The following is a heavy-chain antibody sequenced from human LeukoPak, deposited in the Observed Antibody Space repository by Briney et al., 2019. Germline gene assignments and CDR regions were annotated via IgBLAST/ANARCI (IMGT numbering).Heavy chain of an antibody. J-gene: IGHJ3*02. CDR2: IYYSGST. CDR1: GGSISSSSYY. D-gene: IGHD3-3*01. V-gene: IGHV4-39*01. CDR3: AALSITIFGVVPFDI. Sequence: SETLSLTCTVSGGSISSSSYYWGWIRQPPGKGLEWIGSIYYSGSTYYNPSLKSRVTISVDTSKNQFSLKLSSVTAADTAVYYCAALSITIFGVVPFDIWGQGTMVTVSS.